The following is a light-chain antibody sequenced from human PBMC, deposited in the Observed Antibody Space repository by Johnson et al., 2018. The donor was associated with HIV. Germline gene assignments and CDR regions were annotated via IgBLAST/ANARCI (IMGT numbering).Light chain of an antibody. J-gene: IGLJ1*01. CDR3: GTWDSSLGAPL. CDR1: SSNIGNNY. V-gene: IGLV1-51*02. CDR2: ENN. Sequence: QSVLTQPPSVSAAPGQKVTISCSGSSSNIGNNYVSWYQQLPGTAPKLLIYENNKRPSGIPDRFSGSKSGTSATLGITGLQTGDEADYSCGTWDSSLGAPLFGTGTKVTFL.